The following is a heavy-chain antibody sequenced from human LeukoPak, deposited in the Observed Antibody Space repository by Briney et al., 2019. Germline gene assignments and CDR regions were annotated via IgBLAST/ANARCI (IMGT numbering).Heavy chain of an antibody. V-gene: IGHV1-2*02. CDR2: INPNSGGT. CDR3: ARGAPLNWPPDAFDI. Sequence: GASVKVSCKASGYTFTGYYMHWVRQAPGQGLEWMGWINPNSGGTNYAQKLQGRVTMTTDTSTSTAYMELRSLRSDDTAVYYCARGAPLNWPPDAFDIWGQGTMVTVSS. CDR1: GYTFTGYY. J-gene: IGHJ3*02.